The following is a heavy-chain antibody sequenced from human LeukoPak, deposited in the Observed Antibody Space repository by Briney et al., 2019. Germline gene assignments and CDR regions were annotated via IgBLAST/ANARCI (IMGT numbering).Heavy chain of an antibody. D-gene: IGHD3-22*01. V-gene: IGHV4-59*01. Sequence: SETLSLTCNVSGASISSYYWSWIRQPPGKELEWIGYIYYSGSTSYNPSLTSRVTMSVDTSKNQFSLNLTAVTAADTAVYYCARGQQDYYDSSGFPDAFDIWGQGTMVTVSS. CDR2: IYYSGST. CDR3: ARGQQDYYDSSGFPDAFDI. J-gene: IGHJ3*02. CDR1: GASISSYY.